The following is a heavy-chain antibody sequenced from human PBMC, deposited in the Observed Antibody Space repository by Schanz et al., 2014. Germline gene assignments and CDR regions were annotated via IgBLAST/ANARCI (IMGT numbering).Heavy chain of an antibody. CDR3: ATWRGDDSGGHGQFDY. V-gene: IGHV4-4*07. CDR1: GGSMSSFY. D-gene: IGHD3-22*01. Sequence: QVQLQESGPGLVKPSETLSLTCTVSGGSMSSFYWNWIRQPAGKGLEWIGRISTSGSTNYNPSLRRRVSMSIGQSKTPVARRRSSLTAADTAVYYCATWRGDDSGGHGQFDYWGQGALVTVSS. J-gene: IGHJ4*02. CDR2: ISTSGST.